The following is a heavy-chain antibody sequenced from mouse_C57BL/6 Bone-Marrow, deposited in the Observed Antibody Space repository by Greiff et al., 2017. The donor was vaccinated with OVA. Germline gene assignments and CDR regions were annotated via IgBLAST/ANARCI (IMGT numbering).Heavy chain of an antibody. Sequence: EVQLQQSGPELVKPGASVKISCKASGYTFTDYYMNWVKQSHGKSLEWIGDINPNNGGTSYNQKFKGKATLTVDKPSSTAYMELRSLTSEDSAVYYCAREGIYYYGSSPWFAYWGQGTLVTVSA. J-gene: IGHJ3*01. CDR3: AREGIYYYGSSPWFAY. CDR1: GYTFTDYY. V-gene: IGHV1-26*01. D-gene: IGHD1-1*01. CDR2: INPNNGGT.